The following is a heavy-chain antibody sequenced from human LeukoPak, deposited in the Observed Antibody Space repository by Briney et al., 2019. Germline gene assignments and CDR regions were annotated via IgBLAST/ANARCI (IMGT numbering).Heavy chain of an antibody. V-gene: IGHV1-69*13. CDR2: IIPIFGTA. D-gene: IGHD5-12*01. CDR3: ARSNGYAWDAFDI. J-gene: IGHJ3*02. CDR1: GGTFSSYA. Sequence: SVKVSCKASGGTFSSYAISWVRQAPGQGLEWMGGIIPIFGTANYAQKFQGRVTITADESTSTAYMELSSLRSEDTAVYYCARSNGYAWDAFDIWGQGTKVTVSS.